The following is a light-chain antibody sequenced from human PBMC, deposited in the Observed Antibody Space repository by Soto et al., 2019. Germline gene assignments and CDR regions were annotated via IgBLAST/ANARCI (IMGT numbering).Light chain of an antibody. CDR1: ERISTW. CDR2: KAS. CDR3: QQYNNYWT. V-gene: IGKV1-5*03. Sequence: DIQMTQSPSTLSASVGDRVTITCRASERISTWLAWYQQKPGKAPKLLIYKASNLQSGVPSRFSGSGSGTEFTLTISSLQPDDFATYDGQQYNNYWTFGQGTKVEIK. J-gene: IGKJ1*01.